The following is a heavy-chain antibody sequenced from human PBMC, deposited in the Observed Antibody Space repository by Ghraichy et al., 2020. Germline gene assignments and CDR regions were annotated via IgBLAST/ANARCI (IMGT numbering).Heavy chain of an antibody. CDR2: IWYDGSNK. J-gene: IGHJ3*02. V-gene: IGHV3-33*01. D-gene: IGHD6-19*01. Sequence: GGSLRLSCAASGFTFSSHGMHWVRQAPGRGLEWVAVIWYDGSNKYYADSVQGRFTISRDNSKNRLYLQMNSLRAEDTAVYYCARVVQEWLVLDAFGIWGQGTMVTVSS. CDR3: ARVVQEWLVLDAFGI. CDR1: GFTFSSHG.